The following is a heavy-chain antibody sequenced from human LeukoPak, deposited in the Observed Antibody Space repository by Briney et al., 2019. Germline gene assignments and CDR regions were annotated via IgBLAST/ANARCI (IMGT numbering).Heavy chain of an antibody. J-gene: IGHJ4*02. V-gene: IGHV3-23*01. CDR1: GFTFSSYA. CDR3: AKRGYSSSWNFDS. Sequence: GGSLRLSCAASGFTFSSYAMSWVRQAPGKGLEWASGMSGSGGSTYYADSVKGRFTISGDNSKNTVSLQMNSLRAEDTAVYYCAKRGYSSSWNFDSWGQGTLVTVSS. D-gene: IGHD6-13*01. CDR2: MSGSGGST.